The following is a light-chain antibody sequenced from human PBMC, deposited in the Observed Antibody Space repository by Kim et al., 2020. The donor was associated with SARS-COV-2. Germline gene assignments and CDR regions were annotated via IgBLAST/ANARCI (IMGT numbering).Light chain of an antibody. CDR3: SSHGGRV. CDR2: GGS. J-gene: IGLJ2*01. Sequence: GAPGQSRAISWPCNRGCLGGYNCGSRYQQLPGKAPKSLISGGSKGPAGVPDRFSGSKSCNTAYLHVSGLQAEAEADYYCSSHGGRVFGGGTKLTVL. CDR1: RGCLGGYNC. V-gene: IGLV2-8*01.